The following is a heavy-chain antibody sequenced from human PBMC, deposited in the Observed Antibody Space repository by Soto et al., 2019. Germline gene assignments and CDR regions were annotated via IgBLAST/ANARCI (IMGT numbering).Heavy chain of an antibody. CDR2: ISGSGGST. Sequence: GGSLRLSCAASGFTFSNYAVTWVRQAPGKGLEWVSTISGSGGSTYYADSVKGRFTISRDNSKNTLYLQMNSLRAEDTAVYYCAKDRDSSGYYAYTYYYYYGMDVWAQGTTVTVSS. CDR1: GFTFSNYA. D-gene: IGHD3-22*01. V-gene: IGHV3-23*01. CDR3: AKDRDSSGYYAYTYYYYYGMDV. J-gene: IGHJ6*02.